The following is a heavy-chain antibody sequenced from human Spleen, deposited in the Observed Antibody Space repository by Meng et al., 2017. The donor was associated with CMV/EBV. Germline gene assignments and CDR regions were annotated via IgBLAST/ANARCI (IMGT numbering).Heavy chain of an antibody. CDR2: IKQDGGEK. CDR1: GFSFDDYT. V-gene: IGHV3-7*01. Sequence: GESLKISCAASGFSFDDYTMYWVRQAPGKGLEWVANIKQDGGEKYYVDSVEGRFTASRDNAKTSLFLEMNSLRAEDTAVYFCARLVVVPAGEVFFDYWGQGILVTVSS. J-gene: IGHJ4*02. CDR3: ARLVVVPAGEVFFDY. D-gene: IGHD2-2*01.